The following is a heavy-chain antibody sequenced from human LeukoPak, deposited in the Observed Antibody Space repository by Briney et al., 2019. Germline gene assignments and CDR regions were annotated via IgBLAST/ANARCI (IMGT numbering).Heavy chain of an antibody. CDR1: GFTFSSYE. CDR3: AKKDSGSYGYYYMDV. V-gene: IGHV3-48*03. CDR2: ISSSGSTI. D-gene: IGHD1-26*01. Sequence: SGGSLRLSCGASGFTFSSYEMNWVRQAPGKGLEWVSYISSSGSTIYYADSVKGRFTISRDNAKNSLYLEMNSLRAEDTAVYYCAKKDSGSYGYYYMDVWGKGTTVTISS. J-gene: IGHJ6*03.